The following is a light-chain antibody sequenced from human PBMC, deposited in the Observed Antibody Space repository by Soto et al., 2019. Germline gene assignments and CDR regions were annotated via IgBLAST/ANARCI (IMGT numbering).Light chain of an antibody. V-gene: IGLV1-47*01. J-gene: IGLJ2*01. CDR3: AAWDDSLRAVV. Sequence: QSALTQPPSASGTPGQRVTISCSGSSSNIGSNYVYWYQQFPGTAPKLLIYMNNQRPSGVPDRFSGSKSGTSASLAISGLRSEDEADYYCAAWDDSLRAVVFGGGTQLTVL. CDR2: MNN. CDR1: SSNIGSNY.